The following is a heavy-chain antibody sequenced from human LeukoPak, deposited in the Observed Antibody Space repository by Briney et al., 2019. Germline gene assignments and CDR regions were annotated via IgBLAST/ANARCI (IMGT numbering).Heavy chain of an antibody. V-gene: IGHV3-48*04. CDR3: ARVGSGWAPGHYYYYMDV. D-gene: IGHD6-19*01. J-gene: IGHJ6*03. Sequence: PGGSLRLSCAASGFTFSSYNMNWVRQAPGKGLEWVSYISYSSSTIYYADSVRGRFTISRDNAKNSLYLQMNSLRAEDTAVYYCARVGSGWAPGHYYYYMDVWGKGTTVTISS. CDR1: GFTFSSYN. CDR2: ISYSSSTI.